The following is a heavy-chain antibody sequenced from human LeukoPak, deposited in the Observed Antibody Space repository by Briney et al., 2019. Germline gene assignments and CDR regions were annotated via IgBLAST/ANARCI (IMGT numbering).Heavy chain of an antibody. Sequence: SVKVSCKASGGTFSSYAISWVRQAPGQGLEWMGGIIPIFGTANYAQKFQGRVTITADESTSTAYMELSSLRPEDTAVYYCARGYCSGGSCYSGDYWGQGTLVTVSS. CDR2: IIPIFGTA. J-gene: IGHJ4*02. CDR1: GGTFSSYA. D-gene: IGHD2-15*01. V-gene: IGHV1-69*01. CDR3: ARGYCSGGSCYSGDY.